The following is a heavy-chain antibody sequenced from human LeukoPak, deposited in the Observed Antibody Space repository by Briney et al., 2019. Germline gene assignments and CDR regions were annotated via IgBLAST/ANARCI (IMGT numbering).Heavy chain of an antibody. Sequence: GGSLRLSCAASGFTFSTYAMSWVRQAPGKGLEWVSSVSGSGGSTYYADSVKGRFTISRDNSKNTLYLQMNSLRGDDTAVCYCARHPDTYSSSWYYWGQGTLVTVSS. CDR1: GFTFSTYA. V-gene: IGHV3-23*01. J-gene: IGHJ4*02. CDR2: VSGSGGST. D-gene: IGHD6-13*01. CDR3: ARHPDTYSSSWYY.